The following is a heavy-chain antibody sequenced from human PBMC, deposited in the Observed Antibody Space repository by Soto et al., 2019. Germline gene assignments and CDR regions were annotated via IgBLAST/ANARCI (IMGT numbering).Heavy chain of an antibody. Sequence: ASVKVSCKASGYTFTSYGISWVRQAPGQGLEWMGWISAYNGNTNYAQKLQGRVTMTTDTSTSTAYMELRSLRSDDTAVYYCAGESLASYDFWSGYLKSHYYYGMDVWGQGTTVTVSS. CDR2: ISAYNGNT. CDR1: GYTFTSYG. V-gene: IGHV1-18*01. J-gene: IGHJ6*02. CDR3: AGESLASYDFWSGYLKSHYYYGMDV. D-gene: IGHD3-3*01.